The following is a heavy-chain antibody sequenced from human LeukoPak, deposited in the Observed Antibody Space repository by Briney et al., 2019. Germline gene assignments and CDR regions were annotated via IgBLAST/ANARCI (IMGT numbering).Heavy chain of an antibody. CDR1: GYTFTSYD. V-gene: IGHV1-8*01. J-gene: IGHJ5*02. Sequence: ASVKVSCKASGYTFTSYDINWVRQATGQGLEWMGWMNPNSGNTGYAQKFQGRVTMTRNTSISTAYTELSSLRSEDTAVYYCARGRLPSTYSSSRNWFDPWGQGTLVTVSS. CDR3: ARGRLPSTYSSSRNWFDP. D-gene: IGHD6-13*01. CDR2: MNPNSGNT.